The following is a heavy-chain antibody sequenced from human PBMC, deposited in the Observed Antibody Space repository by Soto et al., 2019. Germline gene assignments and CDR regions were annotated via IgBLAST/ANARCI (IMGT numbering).Heavy chain of an antibody. CDR1: GFSLSISGVG. CDR3: ANRVCSRGSFDY. Sequence: SGPTLVNPTQTVTLTCTFSGFSLSISGVGVGWIRQPPGKALEWLAFIYSNDDKRYRPSLKSRITISKDNSKMQEVLTMTNMDPADTATYYCANRVCSRGSFDYWGQGTRVTVSS. D-gene: IGHD6-25*01. V-gene: IGHV2-5*01. J-gene: IGHJ4*02. CDR2: IYSNDDK.